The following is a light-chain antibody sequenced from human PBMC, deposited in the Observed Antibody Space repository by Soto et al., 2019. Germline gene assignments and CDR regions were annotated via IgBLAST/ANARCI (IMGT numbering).Light chain of an antibody. J-gene: IGKJ4*01. CDR3: QQTYSRVLS. Sequence: DIPMTQSPSSLSASVGDRVTITCRASQSISTYLNWLQQKPGKAPEVLIYGTSILQSGVPVRFSGSGSGTEFTLTISSLQPEDVATYYCQQTYSRVLSFGGGTKVEIK. CDR2: GTS. V-gene: IGKV1-39*01. CDR1: QSISTY.